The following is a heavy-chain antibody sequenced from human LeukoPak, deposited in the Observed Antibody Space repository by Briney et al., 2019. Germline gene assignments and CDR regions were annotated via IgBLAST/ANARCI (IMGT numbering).Heavy chain of an antibody. CDR1: GYTFTNYG. Sequence: ASVKDSCKASGYTFTNYGISWVRQAPGQGLEWMGWISAYNGNTNYAQKFQGRVTMTTDTSTSIAYMELRSLRSDDTAVYYCARDRSWGYIDAFNIWGQGTMVTVSS. CDR2: ISAYNGNT. V-gene: IGHV1-18*01. J-gene: IGHJ3*02. CDR3: ARDRSWGYIDAFNI. D-gene: IGHD5-24*01.